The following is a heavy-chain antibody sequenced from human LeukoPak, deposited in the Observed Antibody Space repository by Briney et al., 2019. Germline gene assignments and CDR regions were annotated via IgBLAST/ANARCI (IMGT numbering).Heavy chain of an antibody. Sequence: GGSLRLSCAVSGFSFSDYWMSWVRQAPGKGLEWVANIKPTGSDKYYVDSVKGRFTISRDNAKNSLYLQMNNLRAEDTGVYFCARDLDYWGQGALVTVSS. CDR2: IKPTGSDK. CDR3: ARDLDY. CDR1: GFSFSDYW. J-gene: IGHJ4*02. V-gene: IGHV3-7*01.